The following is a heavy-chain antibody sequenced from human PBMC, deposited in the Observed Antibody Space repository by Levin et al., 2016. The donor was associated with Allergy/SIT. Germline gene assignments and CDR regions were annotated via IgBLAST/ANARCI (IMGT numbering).Heavy chain of an antibody. D-gene: IGHD6-13*01. V-gene: IGHV4-59*01. CDR1: GGSISSYY. Sequence: SETLSLTCTVSGGSISSYYWSWIRQPPGKGLEWIGYIYYSGSTNYNPSLKSRVTISVDTSKNQFSLKLSSVTAADTAVYYCAIGVSLAAAGAFDIWGQGTMVTVSS. CDR2: IYYSGST. CDR3: AIGVSLAAAGAFDI. J-gene: IGHJ3*02.